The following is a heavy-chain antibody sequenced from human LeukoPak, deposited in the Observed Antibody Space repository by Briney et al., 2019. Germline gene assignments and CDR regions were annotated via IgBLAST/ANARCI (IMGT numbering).Heavy chain of an antibody. CDR2: ISWDGGST. J-gene: IGHJ4*02. D-gene: IGHD3-16*01. V-gene: IGHV3-43*01. CDR3: AKDMGRGELVSQD. Sequence: PGGSLRLSCAASGFTFDDYTMHWVRQAPGKGLEWVSLISWDGGSTYYADSVKGRFTISRDNSKNSLYLQMSSLRTEDTALYYCAKDMGRGELVSQDWGRGTLVTVSS. CDR1: GFTFDDYT.